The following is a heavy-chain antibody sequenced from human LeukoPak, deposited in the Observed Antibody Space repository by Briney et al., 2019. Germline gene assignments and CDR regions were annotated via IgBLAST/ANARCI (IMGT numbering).Heavy chain of an antibody. CDR3: ARDYNDYVWGCYLSDY. D-gene: IGHD3-16*02. V-gene: IGHV1-18*01. CDR1: GYTFTSYG. J-gene: IGHJ4*02. CDR2: ISAYNGNT. Sequence: ASVKVSCKASGYTFTSYGISWVRQAPGQGLEWMGWISAYNGNTNYAQKLQGRVTMTTDTTTSTAYMELRSLRSDDTAVYYCARDYNDYVWGCYLSDYWGQGTLVTVSS.